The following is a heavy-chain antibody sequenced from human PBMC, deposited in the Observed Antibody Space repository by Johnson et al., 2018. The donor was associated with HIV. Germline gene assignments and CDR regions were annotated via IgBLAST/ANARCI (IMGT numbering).Heavy chain of an antibody. D-gene: IGHD3-22*01. CDR2: ISGGEDDT. CDR1: GFTVSSNY. CDR3: AKDVGNYWPNAFDI. J-gene: IGHJ3*02. Sequence: VQLVESGGGVVQPGGSLRLSCAASGFTVSSNYMSWVRQAPGKGLEWVSFISGGEDDTYYADSVKGRFTVSRDNSKDTLYLQMNSLRAEDTAVYYCAKDVGNYWPNAFDIWGQGTTVTVSS. V-gene: IGHV3-66*02.